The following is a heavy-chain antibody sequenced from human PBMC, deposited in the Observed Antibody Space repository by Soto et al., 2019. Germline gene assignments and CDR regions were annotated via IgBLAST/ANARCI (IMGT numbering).Heavy chain of an antibody. V-gene: IGHV3-21*01. CDR3: ARSRGTIFGVVLYYFDY. CDR2: ISSSSSYI. J-gene: IGHJ4*02. Sequence: EVQLVESGGGLVKPGGSLRLSCAASGFTFSSYSMNWVRQAPGKGLEWVSSISSSSSYIYYADSVKGRFTISRDNAKNSLYMQMNSLIAEDTAVYYCARSRGTIFGVVLYYFDYWGQGTLVTVSS. D-gene: IGHD3-3*01. CDR1: GFTFSSYS.